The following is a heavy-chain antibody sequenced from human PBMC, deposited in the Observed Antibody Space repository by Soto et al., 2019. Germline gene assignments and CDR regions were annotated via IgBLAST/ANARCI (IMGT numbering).Heavy chain of an antibody. D-gene: IGHD2-2*01. CDR1: GFTFSSYA. J-gene: IGHJ4*02. CDR2: ISYDGSNK. Sequence: QVQLVESGGGVVQPGRSPRLSCAASGFTFSSYAMHWVRQAPGKGLEWVAVISYDGSNKYYADSVKGRFTISRDNSKNTLYLQMNSLRAEDTAVYYCARDREVVPAAMSGAGDYWGQGTLVTVSS. CDR3: ARDREVVPAAMSGAGDY. V-gene: IGHV3-30-3*01.